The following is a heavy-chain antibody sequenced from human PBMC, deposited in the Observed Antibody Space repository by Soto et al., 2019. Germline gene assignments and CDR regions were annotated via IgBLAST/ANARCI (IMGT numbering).Heavy chain of an antibody. V-gene: IGHV3-30-3*01. Sequence: QVQLVESGGGVVQPGRSLRLSCAASGFIFSNYVMYWVRQAPGKGLEWVAFMSYDGTTKSYADSVKGRFTISRDNSQNALYRQMNSLRPEGTGVYYSAREVLGCRYFDYWGQGTLVTVSS. D-gene: IGHD3-10*01. CDR3: AREVLGCRYFDY. J-gene: IGHJ4*02. CDR1: GFIFSNYV. CDR2: MSYDGTTK.